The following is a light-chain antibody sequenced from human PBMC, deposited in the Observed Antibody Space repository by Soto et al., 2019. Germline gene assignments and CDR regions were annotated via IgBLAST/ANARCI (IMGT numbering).Light chain of an antibody. Sequence: EIVLTQSPGTLSLSPGERATLSCRASQSVSSSLAWYQQKPGQAPRLLIYGASSRATGIPDRFSGSGSGTDFTLTISRLEPEDFAVYYCQQYGSSAPWTFGQGTKVDIK. J-gene: IGKJ1*01. CDR2: GAS. V-gene: IGKV3-20*01. CDR1: QSVSSS. CDR3: QQYGSSAPWT.